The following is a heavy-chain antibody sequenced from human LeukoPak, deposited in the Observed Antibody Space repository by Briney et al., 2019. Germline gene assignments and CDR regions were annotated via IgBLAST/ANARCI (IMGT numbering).Heavy chain of an antibody. CDR2: INHSGST. D-gene: IGHD6-19*01. V-gene: IGHV4-34*01. CDR1: GGSFSGYY. J-gene: IGHJ4*02. CDR3: ARDGSGWYSDY. Sequence: PSETLSLTCAVYGGSFSGYYWSWIRQPPGKGLEWIGEINHSGSTNYNPSLKSRVTISVDTSKNQFSLKLSSVTAADTAVYYCARDGSGWYSDYWGQGTPVTVSS.